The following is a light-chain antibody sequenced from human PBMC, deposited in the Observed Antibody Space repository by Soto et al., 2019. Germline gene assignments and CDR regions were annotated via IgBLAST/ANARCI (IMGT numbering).Light chain of an antibody. V-gene: IGKV3-11*01. Sequence: DIVLTQSPVTLSLSPGERATLSCRASQSVSSYLAWYQQKPGQAPRLLIYDASNRATGIPARFSGSGSGTDFTLTMSSLEPEDFAVYYCQQRSNWPSIFGGGTKVEIK. CDR1: QSVSSY. J-gene: IGKJ4*01. CDR2: DAS. CDR3: QQRSNWPSI.